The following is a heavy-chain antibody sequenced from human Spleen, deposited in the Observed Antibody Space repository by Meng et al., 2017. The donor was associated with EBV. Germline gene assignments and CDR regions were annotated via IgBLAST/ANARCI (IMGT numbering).Heavy chain of an antibody. Sequence: QVQLRESGPGLVKPSGTLSLTCAVSGGSITSNDWWSWVRQPPGKGLEWIGEIYHSGSTNYNPSLKSRVTISVDKSKNQFSLKLSSVTAADTAVYYCARGGSYDASGSYANWFDLWGQGTLVTVSS. CDR3: ARGGSYDASGSYANWFDL. D-gene: IGHD3-10*01. CDR1: GGSITSNDW. CDR2: IYHSGST. V-gene: IGHV4-4*02. J-gene: IGHJ5*02.